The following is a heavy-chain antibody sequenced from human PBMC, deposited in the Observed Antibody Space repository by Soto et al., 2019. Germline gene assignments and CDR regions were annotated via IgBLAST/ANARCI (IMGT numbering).Heavy chain of an antibody. CDR2: IFYSGST. D-gene: IGHD3-10*01. Sequence: SSETLCLTCTVSGGSISKYYWIWIRQPPGKGLEWIGYIFYSGSTKYNPSLKSRATISIDTSKNQVSLKLSSVTAEDTAVYYCATLPRGHWGQGTLVTVS. J-gene: IGHJ4*02. CDR3: ATLPRGH. V-gene: IGHV4-59*08. CDR1: GGSISKYY.